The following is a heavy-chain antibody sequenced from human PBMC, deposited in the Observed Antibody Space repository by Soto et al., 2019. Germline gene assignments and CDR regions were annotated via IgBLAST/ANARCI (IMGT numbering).Heavy chain of an antibody. D-gene: IGHD5-18*01. Sequence: GGSLRLSCAASGFTFSSYSMNWVRQAPGKGLEWVSYISSSSSTIYYADSVKGRFTISRDNAKNSLYLQMNSLRAEDTAVYYCARDRKDTALGYYYYYMDVWGKGTTVTVSS. J-gene: IGHJ6*03. CDR1: GFTFSSYS. V-gene: IGHV3-48*01. CDR2: ISSSSSTI. CDR3: ARDRKDTALGYYYYYMDV.